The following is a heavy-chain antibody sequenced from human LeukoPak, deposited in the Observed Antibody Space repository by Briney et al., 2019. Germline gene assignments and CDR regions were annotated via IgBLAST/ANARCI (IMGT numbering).Heavy chain of an antibody. CDR3: ATKAPLALDAFDI. CDR1: GGSISSSSYY. V-gene: IGHV4-39*07. Sequence: SETLSLTCTVSGGSISSSSYYWGWIRQPPGTGLEWIGSIYYSGSTYYNPSLKSRVTISVDTSKNQFSLKLSSVTAADTAVYYCATKAPLALDAFDIWGQGTMVTVSS. J-gene: IGHJ3*02. CDR2: IYYSGST.